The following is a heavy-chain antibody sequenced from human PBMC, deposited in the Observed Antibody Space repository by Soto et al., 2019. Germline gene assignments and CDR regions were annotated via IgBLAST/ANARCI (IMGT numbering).Heavy chain of an antibody. V-gene: IGHV4-39*01. CDR2: IYYSGST. CDR3: ARHGGITGTFFGNYYYYGMDV. D-gene: IGHD1-7*01. CDR1: GGSISSSSYY. Sequence: KTSETLSLTCTVSGGSISSSSYYWCWIRQPPGKGLEWIGSIYYSGSTYYNPSLKSRVTISVDTSKNQFSLKLSSVTAADTAVYYCARHGGITGTFFGNYYYYGMDVWGQGTTVTVSS. J-gene: IGHJ6*02.